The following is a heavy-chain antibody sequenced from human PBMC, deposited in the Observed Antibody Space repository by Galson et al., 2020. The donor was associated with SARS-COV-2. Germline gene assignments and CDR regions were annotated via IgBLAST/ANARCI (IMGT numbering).Heavy chain of an antibody. CDR1: GYTFTSYG. CDR3: ARAMRVVAAPMNELYYYYYGMDV. V-gene: IGHV1-18*01. CDR2: ISAYNGNT. Sequence: ASVKVSCKASGYTFTSYGISWVRQAPGQGLEWMGWISAYNGNTNYAQTLQGRVTMTTDTSTSTAYMELRSLRSDDTAVYYCARAMRVVAAPMNELYYYYYGMDVWGQGTTVTVSS. D-gene: IGHD2-15*01. J-gene: IGHJ6*02.